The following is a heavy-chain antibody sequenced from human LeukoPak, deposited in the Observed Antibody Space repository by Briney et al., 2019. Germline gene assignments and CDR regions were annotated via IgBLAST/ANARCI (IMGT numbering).Heavy chain of an antibody. J-gene: IGHJ4*02. D-gene: IGHD1-26*01. CDR2: ISYDGSNK. CDR1: GFTFSSYA. Sequence: GGSLRLSCAASGFTFSSYAMRWVRQAPGKGLEWVAVISYDGSNKYYADSVKGRFTISRDNSKNTLYLQMNSLRAEDTAVYYCARASPTGSSPFDYWGQGTLVTVSS. CDR3: ARASPTGSSPFDY. V-gene: IGHV3-30-3*01.